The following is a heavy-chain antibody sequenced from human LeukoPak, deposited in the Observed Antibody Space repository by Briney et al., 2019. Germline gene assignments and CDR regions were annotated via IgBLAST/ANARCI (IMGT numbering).Heavy chain of an antibody. CDR2: IYYSGST. Sequence: TSETLSLTCTVSGGSISSGGYYWSWIRQHPGKGLEWIGYIYYSGSTYYNPSLKSRVTISVDTSKNQFSLKLSSVTAADTAVYYCARVETAMAYFDYWGQGTLVTVSS. D-gene: IGHD5-18*01. J-gene: IGHJ4*02. CDR1: GGSISSGGYY. CDR3: ARVETAMAYFDY. V-gene: IGHV4-31*03.